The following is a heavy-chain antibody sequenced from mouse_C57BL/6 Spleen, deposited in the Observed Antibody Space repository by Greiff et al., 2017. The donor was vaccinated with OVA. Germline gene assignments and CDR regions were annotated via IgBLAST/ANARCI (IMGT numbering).Heavy chain of an antibody. CDR3: TRIYYYGTWSAY. J-gene: IGHJ3*01. Sequence: VQLQQSGAELVRPGASVKLSCTASGFNIKDYYMHWVKQRPEQGLEWIGRIDPEDGDTEYAPKFQGKATMTADTSSNTAYLQLSSLTSEDTAVYYCTRIYYYGTWSAYWGQGTLVTVSA. CDR1: GFNIKDYY. V-gene: IGHV14-1*01. D-gene: IGHD1-1*01. CDR2: IDPEDGDT.